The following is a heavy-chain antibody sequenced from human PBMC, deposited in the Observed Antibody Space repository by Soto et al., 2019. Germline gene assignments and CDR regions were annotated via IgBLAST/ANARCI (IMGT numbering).Heavy chain of an antibody. D-gene: IGHD3-16*01. J-gene: IGHJ6*02. CDR3: KDDILPGGADV. V-gene: IGHV3-9*02. CDR2: IHWNNGAT. CDR1: AFSSHHHA. Sequence: SLRLSWVASAFSSHHHAVHWVRQGPGKGLEWVSGIHWNNGATGYADSVKGRFTIFKDNVKNSVYLQMNSLRTDDTAFYYCKDDILPGGADVWGQGTTVTVSS.